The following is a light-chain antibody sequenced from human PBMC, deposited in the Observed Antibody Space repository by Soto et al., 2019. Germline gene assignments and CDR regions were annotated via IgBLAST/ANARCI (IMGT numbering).Light chain of an antibody. CDR1: SSNIGSNY. J-gene: IGLJ2*01. CDR2: RNN. V-gene: IGLV1-47*01. Sequence: QSVVTQPPSASGTPGQRVTISCSGSSSNIGSNYVYWYQQLPVTAPKLLIYRNNQRPSGVPDRFSGSKSGTSASLSISGLRSEDEADYYCAAWDDSLSGVVFCGGTKLTVL. CDR3: AAWDDSLSGVV.